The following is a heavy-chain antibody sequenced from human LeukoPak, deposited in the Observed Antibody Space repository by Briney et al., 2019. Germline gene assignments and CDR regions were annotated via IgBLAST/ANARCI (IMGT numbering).Heavy chain of an antibody. D-gene: IGHD2-2*01. V-gene: IGHV1-2*02. CDR2: IIPNSGGT. J-gene: IGHJ4*02. Sequence: ASVKVSCKSSGYTFTGNYIHWVRPAPGQGLEWMGWIIPNSGGTNYAQKFQGRVTMTRDTSISTAYMELSSLRSDDTAVYYCATDNKYHDWGQGTLVTVSS. CDR1: GYTFTGNY. CDR3: ATDNKYHD.